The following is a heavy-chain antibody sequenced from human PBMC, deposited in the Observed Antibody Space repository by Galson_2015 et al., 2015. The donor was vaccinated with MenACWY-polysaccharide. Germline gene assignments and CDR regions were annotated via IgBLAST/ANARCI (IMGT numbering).Heavy chain of an antibody. D-gene: IGHD6-6*01. CDR2: ISHSGNTI. V-gene: IGHV3-11*01. CDR1: GFTFTDYY. CDR3: ARYPKTVTARPLYGLDV. J-gene: IGHJ6*02. Sequence: SLRLSCAASGFTFTDYYMTWLRQAPGKGLEWVSHISHSGNTIYNADSVMGRLSISRDNAKNLLYLEMNSLRVEDTAVYYCARYPKTVTARPLYGLDVWGQGITVIVSS.